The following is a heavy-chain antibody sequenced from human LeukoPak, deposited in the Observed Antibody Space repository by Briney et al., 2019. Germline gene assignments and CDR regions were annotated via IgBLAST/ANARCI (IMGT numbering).Heavy chain of an antibody. Sequence: SETLSLTCTVSAYSISSAYYWGWIRPPPGKGLEWIGSIYHSGSTYYNPSLKSRVTISVDTSKNQFSLRLTSVTAADTAVYYCARQLDHYDNIYYFDYGGQGTLVTVSS. D-gene: IGHD3-16*01. V-gene: IGHV4-38-2*02. CDR2: IYHSGST. CDR3: ARQLDHYDNIYYFDY. CDR1: AYSISSAYY. J-gene: IGHJ4*02.